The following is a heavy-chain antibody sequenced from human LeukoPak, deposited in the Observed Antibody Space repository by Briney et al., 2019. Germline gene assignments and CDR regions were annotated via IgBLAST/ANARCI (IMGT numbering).Heavy chain of an antibody. D-gene: IGHD1-26*01. V-gene: IGHV3-74*01. CDR2: INSDGSST. CDR1: GFTFSNYW. Sequence: QVGGSLRLSCAASGFTFSNYWIHWVRQAPGKGLVWVSRINSDGSSTSYADSVKGRFTISRDNAKNTRYLQMNSLRAEDTALYYCAKDKVIVGATTRAFGGFDYWGQGTLVTVSS. J-gene: IGHJ4*02. CDR3: AKDKVIVGATTRAFGGFDY.